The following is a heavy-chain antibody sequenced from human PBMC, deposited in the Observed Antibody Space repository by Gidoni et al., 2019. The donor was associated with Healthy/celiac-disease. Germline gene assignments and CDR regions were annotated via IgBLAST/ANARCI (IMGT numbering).Heavy chain of an antibody. CDR3: ARGAMVQGVIGWRPFDY. CDR2: ISSSSSYI. CDR1: GFTFSSYS. J-gene: IGHJ4*02. D-gene: IGHD3-10*01. V-gene: IGHV3-21*01. Sequence: VPLVESGGGLVKPGGSLRLPCEASGFTFSSYSMNWVRQAPGKGLEWVSSISSSSSYIYYADSVKGRFTISRDNAKNSLYLQMNSLRAEDTAVYYCARGAMVQGVIGWRPFDYWGQGTLVTVSS.